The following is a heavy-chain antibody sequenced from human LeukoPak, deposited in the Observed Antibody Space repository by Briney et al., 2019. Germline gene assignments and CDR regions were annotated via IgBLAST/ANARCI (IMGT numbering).Heavy chain of an antibody. Sequence: TSETLSLTCAVYGGSFSGYYWSWIRQPPGKGLEWIGEINHSGSTNYNPSLKSRVTISVDTSKNQFSLKLSSVTAADTAVYYCARGFVVRLGSSWYKFDYWGQGTLVTVSS. CDR3: ARGFVVRLGSSWYKFDY. D-gene: IGHD6-13*01. J-gene: IGHJ4*02. CDR1: GGSFSGYY. V-gene: IGHV4-34*01. CDR2: INHSGST.